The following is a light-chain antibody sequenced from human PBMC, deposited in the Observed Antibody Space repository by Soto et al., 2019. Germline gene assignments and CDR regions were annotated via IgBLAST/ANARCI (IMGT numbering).Light chain of an antibody. CDR2: GAS. Sequence: EVVMTQSPAILSVSPGERATLSCRASQSVRNHLAWYQQKPGQAPRLLIYGASTRATGSPARFSGSGSGTEFTLTISSLQSEDFAIYYCQQYNNWPPVTFGQGTRLETK. CDR3: QQYNNWPPVT. J-gene: IGKJ5*01. V-gene: IGKV3-15*01. CDR1: QSVRNH.